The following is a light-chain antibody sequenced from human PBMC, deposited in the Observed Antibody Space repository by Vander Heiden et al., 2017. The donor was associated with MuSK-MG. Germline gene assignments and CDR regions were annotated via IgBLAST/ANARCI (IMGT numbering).Light chain of an antibody. V-gene: IGLV2-14*01. J-gene: IGLJ1*01. Sequence: QSALTQPASVSGSPGQSITISCTGTSSDVGGYNYVSWYQQHPGTDPKRMREDVSNRHSGVSNRGAGSKSGNKASLNISGLQAEDEAYEDCSSYTGSRSDVLGTGTKVTV. CDR1: SSDVGGYNY. CDR3: SSYTGSRSDV. CDR2: DVS.